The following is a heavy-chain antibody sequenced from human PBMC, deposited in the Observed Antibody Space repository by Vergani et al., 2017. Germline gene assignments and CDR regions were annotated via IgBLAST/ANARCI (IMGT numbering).Heavy chain of an antibody. V-gene: IGHV4-34*01. CDR3: ARGVPLDY. CDR2: INHSGST. CDR1: GGSFSGYY. J-gene: IGHJ4*02. Sequence: QLQLQESGPGLVKPSETLSLTCAVYGGSFSGYYWSWIRQPPGKGLEWIGEINHSGSTNYNPSLKSRDTISVDTSKNQFSLKLSSVTAADTAVYYCARGVPLDYWGQGTLVTVSS. D-gene: IGHD2-2*01.